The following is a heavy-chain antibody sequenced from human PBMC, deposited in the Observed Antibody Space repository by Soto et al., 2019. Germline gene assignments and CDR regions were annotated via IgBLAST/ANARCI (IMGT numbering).Heavy chain of an antibody. V-gene: IGHV5-51*01. CDR1: GYSFTTYW. J-gene: IGHJ6*02. CDR3: ARQRVESTSGNYGMDV. CDR2: IYPGDSDS. Sequence: GESLKISCKGSGYSFTTYWIGWVRQMTGKGLEWMGIIYPGDSDSIYSPSFQGQVTISADKSISTAYLQWSSLKASDTAMYYCARQRVESTSGNYGMDVWGQGTTVTVSS. D-gene: IGHD2-2*01.